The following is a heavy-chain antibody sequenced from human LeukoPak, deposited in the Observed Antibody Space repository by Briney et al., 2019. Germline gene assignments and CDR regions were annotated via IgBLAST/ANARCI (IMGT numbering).Heavy chain of an antibody. CDR3: AEDSSGYYSSFQH. Sequence: SETLSLTCIVSGGSISYGNYYWSWIRQPAGKGLEWIGRFYTSGSTTYNPSLKSRVTISVDTSKNQLSLKLSSVTAADTAIYYCAEDSSGYYSSFQHWGQGTLVTVSS. CDR2: FYTSGST. CDR1: GGSISYGNYY. D-gene: IGHD3-22*01. J-gene: IGHJ1*01. V-gene: IGHV4-61*02.